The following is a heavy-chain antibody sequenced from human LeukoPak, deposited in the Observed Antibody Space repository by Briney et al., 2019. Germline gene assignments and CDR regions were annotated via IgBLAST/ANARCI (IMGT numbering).Heavy chain of an antibody. V-gene: IGHV4-61*01. J-gene: IGHJ6*02. CDR3: GTQRSYYYYGMDV. Sequence: SETLSLTCTVSGGSVSSGSYYWSWIRQPPGKGLEWIGYIYYSGSTNYNPSLKSRVTISVDTSKNQFSLKLSSVTAADTAVYYCGTQRSYYYYGMDVWGQGTTVTVSS. CDR1: GGSVSSGSYY. D-gene: IGHD1-1*01. CDR2: IYYSGST.